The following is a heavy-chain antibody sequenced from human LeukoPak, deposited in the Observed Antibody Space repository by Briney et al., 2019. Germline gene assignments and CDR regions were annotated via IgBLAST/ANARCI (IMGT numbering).Heavy chain of an antibody. CDR1: GYTFTSYH. CDR2: INPSGGST. D-gene: IGHD2-15*01. J-gene: IGHJ5*02. CDR3: ARVVVPGWFDP. V-gene: IGHV1-46*01. Sequence: ASVKVSCKASGYTFTSYHMHWVRQAPGQGLEWMGIINPSGGSTNYAQRFRGRVTMTRDMSTGTVYMELSSVTAADTAVYYCARVVVPGWFDPWGRGTLVTVSS.